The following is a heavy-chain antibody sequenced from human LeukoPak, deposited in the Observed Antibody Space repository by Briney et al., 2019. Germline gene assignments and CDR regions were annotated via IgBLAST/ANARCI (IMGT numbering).Heavy chain of an antibody. CDR2: ITSDGRST. CDR3: ARGGAARPDF. V-gene: IGHV3-74*01. J-gene: IGHJ4*02. Sequence: PGGSLRLSCAASGFTFSSTWMHWVRQVPGKGLVWVSRITSDGRSTEYAESVKGRFTISRDNAKNTLYLQMNSLRAEDTAVYYCARGGAARPDFWGQGTLVTVSS. D-gene: IGHD6-6*01. CDR1: GFTFSSTW.